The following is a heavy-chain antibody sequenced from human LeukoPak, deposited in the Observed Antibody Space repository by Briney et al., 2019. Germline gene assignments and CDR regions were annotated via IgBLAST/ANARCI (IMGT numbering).Heavy chain of an antibody. J-gene: IGHJ3*02. Sequence: GGSLRLSCEGSGSTFSRYSMNWVRQTPGKGLEWVSYISGSSANIHYADSVKGRFTSYRDNAKNSLFLEMNNLTAEDTGVYYCVRDKEELCEGACYCAIEIWGQGTLVTVAS. CDR2: ISGSSANI. V-gene: IGHV3-48*01. D-gene: IGHD2-21*01. CDR3: VRDKEELCEGACYCAIEI. CDR1: GSTFSRYS.